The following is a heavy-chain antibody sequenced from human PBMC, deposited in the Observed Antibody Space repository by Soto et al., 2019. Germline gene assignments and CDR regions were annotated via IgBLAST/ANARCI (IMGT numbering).Heavy chain of an antibody. V-gene: IGHV3-66*01. D-gene: IGHD3-16*01. CDR1: GFTVSSNY. CDR3: ARDFGGRHPSDY. CDR2: IYSGGST. Sequence: EVQLVESGGGLVQPGGSLRLSCAASGFTVSSNYMSWVRQAPGKGLEWVSVIYSGGSTYYADSVKGRFTISRDNSKNTLYLQTNSLRAEDTAVYYCARDFGGRHPSDYWGQGTLVTVSS. J-gene: IGHJ4*02.